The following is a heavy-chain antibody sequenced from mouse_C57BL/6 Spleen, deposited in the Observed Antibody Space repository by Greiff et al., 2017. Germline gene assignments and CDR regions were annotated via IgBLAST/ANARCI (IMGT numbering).Heavy chain of an antibody. CDR1: GYSFTGYY. D-gene: IGHD1-1*01. CDR2: INPSTGGT. V-gene: IGHV1-42*01. CDR3: ARNYGSSSRYFDV. Sequence: EVKLVESGPELVKPGASVKISCKASGYSFTGYYMNWVKQSPEKSLEWIGEINPSTGGTTYNQKFKAKATLTVDKSSSTAYMQLKSLTSEDSAVYYCARNYGSSSRYFDVWGTGTTVTVSS. J-gene: IGHJ1*03.